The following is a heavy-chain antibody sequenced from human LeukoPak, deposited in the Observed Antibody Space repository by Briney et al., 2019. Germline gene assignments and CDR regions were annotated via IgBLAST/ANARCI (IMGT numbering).Heavy chain of an antibody. CDR3: ASSTRYDILTGALDY. V-gene: IGHV1-3*01. CDR2: INAVNGNT. J-gene: IGHJ4*02. CDR1: GYTFTSYA. Sequence: ASVKVSCKASGYTFTSYAMHWVRQAPGQRLEWMGWINAVNGNTKYSQKFQGRVTITRDTSASTAYMELSSLRSEDTAVYYCASSTRYDILTGALDYWGQGTLVTVSS. D-gene: IGHD3-9*01.